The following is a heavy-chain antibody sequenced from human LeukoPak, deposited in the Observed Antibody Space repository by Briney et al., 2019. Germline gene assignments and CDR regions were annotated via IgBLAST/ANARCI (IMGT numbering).Heavy chain of an antibody. V-gene: IGHV3-33*01. Sequence: GGSLRLSCAASGFTFSSYGMHWVRQAPGKGLEWVAVIWYDGSNKYYADSVKGRFTISRDNSKNTLYLQMNSLRAEDTAVYYWYRDGGSYYRFDYWGQGTLVTVSS. CDR1: GFTFSSYG. J-gene: IGHJ4*02. D-gene: IGHD1-26*01. CDR2: IWYDGSNK. CDR3: YRDGGSYYRFDY.